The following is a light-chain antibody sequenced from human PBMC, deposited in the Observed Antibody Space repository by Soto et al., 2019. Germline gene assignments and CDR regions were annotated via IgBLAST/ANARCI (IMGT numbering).Light chain of an antibody. J-gene: IGKJ2*01. CDR3: QQYNSYSPYP. V-gene: IGKV1-5*03. Sequence: DIQMTQSPSTLSASVGDRVTITCRASQSISSWLAWYQQKPGKAPKLLIYKASSLESGVPSRFSGSGSGTEFTLTISSLQPDDFATYYCQQYNSYSPYPFRQGTKLEIK. CDR2: KAS. CDR1: QSISSW.